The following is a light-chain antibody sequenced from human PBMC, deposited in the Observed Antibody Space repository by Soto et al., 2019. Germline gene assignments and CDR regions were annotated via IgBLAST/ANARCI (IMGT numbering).Light chain of an antibody. CDR3: QQYGSSSWT. V-gene: IGKV3-20*01. CDR2: GAT. CDR1: QSVSNAY. J-gene: IGKJ1*01. Sequence: EVVLTQSPGTLSLSPGERATLSCRASQSVSNAYLAWYQQERGQAPRLLICGATNRATGIPDRFSGSGSGTDFTLTISRLEPEDFAVYYCQQYGSSSWTFGQGSKVDIK.